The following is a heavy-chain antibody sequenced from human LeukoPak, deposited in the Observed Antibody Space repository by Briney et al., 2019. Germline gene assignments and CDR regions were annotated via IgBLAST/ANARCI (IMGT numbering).Heavy chain of an antibody. J-gene: IGHJ3*02. CDR1: GFTFGDYA. CDR2: IRSKAYGGTT. CDR3: TRVGYCSGGSCYSSAFDI. Sequence: AGGSLRLSRTASGFTFGDYAMSWVRQAPGKGLEWVGFIRSKAYGGTTEYAASVKGRFTISRDDSKSIAYLQMNSLKTEDTAVYYCTRVGYCSGGSCYSSAFDIWGQGTMVTVSS. D-gene: IGHD2-15*01. V-gene: IGHV3-49*04.